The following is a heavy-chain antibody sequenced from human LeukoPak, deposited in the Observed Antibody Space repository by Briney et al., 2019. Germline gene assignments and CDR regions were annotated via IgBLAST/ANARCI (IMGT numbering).Heavy chain of an antibody. Sequence: PGGSLRLSCAASGFNFSYYAMTWVRQAPGKGLEWVSAISCSGGRTYYADSVKGRFTISRDNSKNTPYLQRNSLRAEDTAGYYCWKGFFDYDDYVGYYFYMDVWGKGTTVTVSS. D-gene: IGHD4-17*01. CDR2: ISCSGGRT. CDR1: GFNFSYYA. J-gene: IGHJ6*03. CDR3: WKGFFDYDDYVGYYFYMDV. V-gene: IGHV3-23*01.